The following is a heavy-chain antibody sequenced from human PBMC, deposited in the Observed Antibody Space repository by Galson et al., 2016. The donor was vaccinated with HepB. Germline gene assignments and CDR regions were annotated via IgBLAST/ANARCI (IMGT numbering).Heavy chain of an antibody. CDR3: ARDEIQRSGATRGYFDY. V-gene: IGHV3-30*04. CDR2: IAYDGTNI. J-gene: IGHJ4*02. Sequence: SLRLSCAVSGLNFSRYAMHWVRQAPGKGLEWVAIIAYDGTNIHYADSVKGRFTISRDNPKSTLFLQMDSLGTEDTAIYYCARDEIQRSGATRGYFDYLGQGTLVTVSS. CDR1: GLNFSRYA. D-gene: IGHD3-3*01.